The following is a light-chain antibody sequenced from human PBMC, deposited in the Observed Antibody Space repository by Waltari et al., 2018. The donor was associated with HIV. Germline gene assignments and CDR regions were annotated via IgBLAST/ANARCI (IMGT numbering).Light chain of an antibody. V-gene: IGLV8-61*01. CDR2: YTN. Sequence: QTVVTQETSFSVSPVGTVTLTCGLSSGSVSSRYYPSWYQNTPCLPPRILIYYTNTRSSGFPDRFSGSILGNKAALTIPGAQSDDESEYYCLLYVGTGIWVFGGGTKLTVL. CDR1: SGSVSSRYY. J-gene: IGLJ3*02. CDR3: LLYVGTGIWV.